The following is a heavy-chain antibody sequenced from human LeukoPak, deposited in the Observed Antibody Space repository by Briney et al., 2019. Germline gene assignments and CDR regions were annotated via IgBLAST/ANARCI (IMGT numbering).Heavy chain of an antibody. CDR3: ARRAYSSSWDGMDV. D-gene: IGHD6-13*01. CDR2: IDPSDSYT. J-gene: IGHJ6*02. V-gene: IGHV5-10-1*01. Sequence: GESLKISCKGSGYSFTSYWISWVRQMPGKGLEWMGRIDPSDSYTNYSPSFQDHVTISADKSISTAYLQWSSLKASDTAMYYCARRAYSSSWDGMDVWGQGTTVTVSS. CDR1: GYSFTSYW.